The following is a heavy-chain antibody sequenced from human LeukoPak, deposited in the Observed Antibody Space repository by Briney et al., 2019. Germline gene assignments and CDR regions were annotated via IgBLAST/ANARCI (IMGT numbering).Heavy chain of an antibody. D-gene: IGHD1-26*01. CDR1: GYTFTSYD. V-gene: IGHV1-8*01. CDR3: ARVESEGARF. CDR2: MNPNSGTT. J-gene: IGHJ4*02. Sequence: GASVKVSCKASGYTFTSYDINWVRQATGQGLEWMGWMNPNSGTTGHAQKFQGRVTMTTNTSISTAYMELSSLRSEDTAVYYCARVESEGARFWGQGTLVTVSS.